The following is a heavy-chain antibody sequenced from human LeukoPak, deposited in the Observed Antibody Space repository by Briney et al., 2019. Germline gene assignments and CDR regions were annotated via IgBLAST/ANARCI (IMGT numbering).Heavy chain of an antibody. CDR2: ISGSGSAI. D-gene: IGHD2-15*01. V-gene: IGHV3-48*03. Sequence: GGSLRLSCAASGFTFSSYEMNWVRQAPGKGLEWVSYISGSGSAIYYADSVKGRFTISRDNAKNSLYLQMNSLRAEDTAVYYCARDGGYCSGGSCYSLFDYWGQGTLVTVSS. CDR1: GFTFSSYE. J-gene: IGHJ4*02. CDR3: ARDGGYCSGGSCYSLFDY.